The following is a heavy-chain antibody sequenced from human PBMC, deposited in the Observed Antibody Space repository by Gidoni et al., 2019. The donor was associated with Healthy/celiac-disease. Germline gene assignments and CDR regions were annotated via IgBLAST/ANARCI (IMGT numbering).Heavy chain of an antibody. CDR1: GYSFTRYW. CDR2: IDPSDSYT. D-gene: IGHD6-13*01. Sequence: EVQLVQSGAEVKKPGESLRISCKGSGYSFTRYWSSWGRQLPGKGLEWMGRIDPSDSYTNYSPSFQGHVTISADKTISTAYLQWSSLKASDTAMYYCARHRPLAAAYYYYGMDVWGQGTTVTVSS. V-gene: IGHV5-10-1*03. CDR3: ARHRPLAAAYYYYGMDV. J-gene: IGHJ6*02.